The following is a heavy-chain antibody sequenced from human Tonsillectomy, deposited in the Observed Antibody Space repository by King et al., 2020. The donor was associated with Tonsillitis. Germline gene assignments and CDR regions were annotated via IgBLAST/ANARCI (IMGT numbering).Heavy chain of an antibody. D-gene: IGHD3/OR15-3a*01. CDR3: AKDFGRNYYYNGMDV. J-gene: IGHJ6*02. Sequence: VQLVESGGVVVQPGGSLRLSCAASGFTFDDYAMHWVRQAPGKGLEWVSLISWDGGSTYYADSVKGRFTISRDNSKNSLYLQMNSLRPEDTALYYCAKDFGRNYYYNGMDVWGQGTTVTVSS. CDR1: GFTFDDYA. V-gene: IGHV3-43D*03. CDR2: ISWDGGST.